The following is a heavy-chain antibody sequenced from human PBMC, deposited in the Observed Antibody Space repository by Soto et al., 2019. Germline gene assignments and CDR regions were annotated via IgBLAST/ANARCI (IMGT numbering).Heavy chain of an antibody. D-gene: IGHD1-7*01. CDR2: INPNSGGT. CDR1: GYTFTDYY. CDR3: ARKLELRGSYYYYYDMDV. V-gene: IGHV1-2*02. Sequence: GASVKVSFKASGYTFTDYYMHWVRQAPGQGLEWMGWINPNSGGTNYAQKFRGRVTMTRDTSISTAYMELSRLRSDDTAVYYCARKLELRGSYYYYYDMDVWGQGTTVTVSS. J-gene: IGHJ6*02.